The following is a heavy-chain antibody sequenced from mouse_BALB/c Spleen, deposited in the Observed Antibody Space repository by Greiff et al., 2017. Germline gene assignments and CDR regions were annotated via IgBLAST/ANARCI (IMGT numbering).Heavy chain of an antibody. Sequence: QVQLQQPGAELVKPGASVKLSCKASGYTFTSYWMHWVKQRPGQGLEWIGEIDPSDSYTNYNQKFKGKATLTVDKSSSTAYMQLSSLTSEDSAVYYCARSITTVVADYWGQGTTLTVSS. V-gene: IGHV1-69*02. CDR2: IDPSDSYT. J-gene: IGHJ2*01. D-gene: IGHD1-1*01. CDR3: ARSITTVVADY. CDR1: GYTFTSYW.